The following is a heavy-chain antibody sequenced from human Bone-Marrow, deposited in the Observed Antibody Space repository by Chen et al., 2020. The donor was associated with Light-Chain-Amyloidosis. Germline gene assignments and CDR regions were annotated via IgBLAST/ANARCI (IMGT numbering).Heavy chain of an antibody. J-gene: IGHJ6*03. CDR3: AKDVDRRLGYYYYMDV. D-gene: IGHD6-19*01. Sequence: QVQLVESGGGVVQPGGSLRLSCAASGFTFSSYGMHWVRQAQGKGLEWVAFIRYDGSNKYYADSVKGRFTISRDNSKNTLYLQMNSLRAEDTAVYYCAKDVDRRLGYYYYMDVWGKGTTVTVSS. CDR1: GFTFSSYG. V-gene: IGHV3-30*02. CDR2: IRYDGSNK.